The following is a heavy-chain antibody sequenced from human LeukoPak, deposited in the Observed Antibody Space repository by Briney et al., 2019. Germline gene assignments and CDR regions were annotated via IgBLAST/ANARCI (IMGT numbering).Heavy chain of an antibody. CDR1: GFTISDYY. V-gene: IGHV3-11*06. Sequence: GSPILSCAASGFTISDYYVSWSRHAPGKGLEWVSYISSSSSYTNYADCVKGRFTMTRDKAQNSLYLQMSRLRAEDSVVYYCARNRDGYLPFDYCGEGALVTVSS. D-gene: IGHD5-24*01. CDR3: ARNRDGYLPFDY. J-gene: IGHJ4*02. CDR2: ISSSSSYT.